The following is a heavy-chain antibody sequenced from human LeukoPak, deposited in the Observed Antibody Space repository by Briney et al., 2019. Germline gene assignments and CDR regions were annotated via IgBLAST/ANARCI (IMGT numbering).Heavy chain of an antibody. Sequence: GGSLRLSCAASGFTFSSYAMSWVRQAPGKGLEWVSAISGSGGSTYYADSVKGRFTISRDNSKNTLYLEMNSLRAEDTAVCYCAKDLFRYDYTPGVMDVWGKGTTVTVSS. D-gene: IGHD4-11*01. J-gene: IGHJ6*03. CDR1: GFTFSSYA. V-gene: IGHV3-23*01. CDR3: AKDLFRYDYTPGVMDV. CDR2: ISGSGGST.